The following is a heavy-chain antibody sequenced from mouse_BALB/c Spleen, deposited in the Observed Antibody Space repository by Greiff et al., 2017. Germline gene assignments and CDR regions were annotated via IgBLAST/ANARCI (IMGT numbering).Heavy chain of an antibody. CDR2: IWAGGST. D-gene: IGHD2-13*01. CDR3: ARGLSYGDGAMDY. Sequence: VQLQQSGPGLVAPSQSLSITCTVSGFSLTSYGVHWVRQPPGKGLEWLGVIWAGGSTNYNSALMSRLSISKDNSKSQVFLKMNSLQTDDTARYYCARGLSYGDGAMDYWGQGTSVTVSS. V-gene: IGHV2-9*02. CDR1: GFSLTSYG. J-gene: IGHJ4*01.